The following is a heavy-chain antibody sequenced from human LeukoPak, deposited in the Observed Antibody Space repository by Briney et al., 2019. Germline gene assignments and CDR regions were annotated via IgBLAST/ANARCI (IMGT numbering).Heavy chain of an antibody. J-gene: IGHJ5*02. V-gene: IGHV4-39*01. CDR2: IYSSGST. CDR1: GDSISRTSYY. D-gene: IGHD2-2*01. CDR3: ARHGIVVVPAASNLRGHWFDP. Sequence: SETLSLTCAVSGDSISRTSYYWGWIRQPPGKGLEWIGSIYSSGSTTYNPSLKSRVTMSVDTAKNQFSLKLSSVTAADTAVYYCARHGIVVVPAASNLRGHWFDPWGQGTLVTVSS.